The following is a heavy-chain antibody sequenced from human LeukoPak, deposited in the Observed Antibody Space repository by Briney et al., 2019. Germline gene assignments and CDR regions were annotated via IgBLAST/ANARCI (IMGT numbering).Heavy chain of an antibody. CDR3: ARDTFGVVRGAVY. CDR1: GFTVSSNY. D-gene: IGHD3-3*01. CDR2: IYSGGST. Sequence: GGSLRLSCAASGFTVSSNYMSWVRQAPGKGLEWVSVIYSGGSTYYADSVKGRFTISRDNSKNTLYLQMNSLRAEDTAVYYCARDTFGVVRGAVYWGQGTLVTVSS. J-gene: IGHJ4*02. V-gene: IGHV3-53*01.